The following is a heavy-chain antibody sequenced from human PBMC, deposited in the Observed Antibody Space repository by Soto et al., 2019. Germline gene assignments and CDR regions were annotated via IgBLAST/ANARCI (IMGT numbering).Heavy chain of an antibody. CDR2: IYYSGST. V-gene: IGHV4-59*01. CDR1: CGSISSYY. CDR3: ARDDSSSWYGDYYYYGMDV. Sequence: PSETLSLTCPVSCGSISSYYWSWIRQPPGQGLEWIGYIYYSGSTNDNPSLKSRVTISVGTSKNQFPLKLSSVTAADTAVYYCARDDSSSWYGDYYYYGMDVWGQGTTVT. J-gene: IGHJ6*02. D-gene: IGHD6-13*01.